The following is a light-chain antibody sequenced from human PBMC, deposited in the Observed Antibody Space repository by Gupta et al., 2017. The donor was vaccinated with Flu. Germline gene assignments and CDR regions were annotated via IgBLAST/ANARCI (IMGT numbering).Light chain of an antibody. CDR3: QQSYTSPFN. J-gene: IGKJ2*01. V-gene: IGKV1-39*01. CDR1: QNINSY. Sequence: DIRMTQSPSFLSASVGDRVSITCRPSQNINSYLNWYQQRPGKAPKLLIYAASSLQTGVPSRFSGGASGTDFILTISSLQPEDFAIYYCQQSYTSPFNFGQGTRLEMK. CDR2: AAS.